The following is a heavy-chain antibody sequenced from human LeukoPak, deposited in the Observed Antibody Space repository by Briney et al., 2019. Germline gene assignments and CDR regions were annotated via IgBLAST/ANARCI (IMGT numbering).Heavy chain of an antibody. CDR2: IKQDGREK. CDR3: ARDGKWFGELLAIDY. CDR1: GFTFSSYW. J-gene: IGHJ4*02. V-gene: IGHV3-7*03. Sequence: GGSLRLSCAASGFTFSSYWMSWVRQASGKGLEGVANIKQDGREKYYVDSVKGRFTISRDNAKNSLYPQMNSLRAEDTAVYYCARDGKWFGELLAIDYWGQGTLVTVSS. D-gene: IGHD3-10*01.